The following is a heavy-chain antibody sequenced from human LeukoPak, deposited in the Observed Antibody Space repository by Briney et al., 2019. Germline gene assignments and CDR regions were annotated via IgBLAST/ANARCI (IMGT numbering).Heavy chain of an antibody. CDR1: GFTVSSNY. CDR3: AKDPLTGIAVASYNWFDP. D-gene: IGHD6-19*01. V-gene: IGHV3-23*01. Sequence: GGSLRLSCAASGFTVSSNYISWVRQAPGKGLEWVSAISGSGGSTYYADSVKGRFTISRDNSKNTLYLQMNSLRAEDTAVYYCAKDPLTGIAVASYNWFDPWGQGTLVTVSS. J-gene: IGHJ5*02. CDR2: ISGSGGST.